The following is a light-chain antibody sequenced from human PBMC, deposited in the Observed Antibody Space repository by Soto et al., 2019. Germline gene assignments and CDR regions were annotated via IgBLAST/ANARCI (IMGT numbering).Light chain of an antibody. CDR2: LGF. V-gene: IGKV2-28*01. CDR1: RSLLHSNGHNF. Sequence: VMTQSPPSLPVTPGEPASISCRSSRSLLHSNGHNFLDWYLQRPGQSPQLLIYLGFNRASGVPDRFSGRGSGTDFTLNISRVAVEDVGVYYCKQDLQAPDTCGQGTKLEI. J-gene: IGKJ2*01. CDR3: KQDLQAPDT.